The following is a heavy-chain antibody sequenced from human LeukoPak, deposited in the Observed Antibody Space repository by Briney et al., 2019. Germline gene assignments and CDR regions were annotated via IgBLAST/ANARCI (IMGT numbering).Heavy chain of an antibody. D-gene: IGHD3-16*02. CDR2: ISWNSGSI. Sequence: QTGGSLRLSCAASGFTFDGYAMHWVRQAPGKGLEWVSGISWNSGSIGYADSVKGRFTISRDNAKNSLYLQMNSLRAEDTALYYCAKSTFGGVIGPLDYWGQGTLVTVSS. J-gene: IGHJ4*02. CDR1: GFTFDGYA. CDR3: AKSTFGGVIGPLDY. V-gene: IGHV3-9*01.